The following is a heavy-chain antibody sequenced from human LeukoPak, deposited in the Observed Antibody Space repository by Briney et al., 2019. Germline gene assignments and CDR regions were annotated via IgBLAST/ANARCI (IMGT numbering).Heavy chain of an antibody. Sequence: SETLSLTCTVSGGSISSGSYYWRWIRQPAGKGLEWIGRIYTSGSTNYNPSLKSRVTISVDTSKNQFSLKLSSVTAADTAVYYCAREADYDAYKPINYYYYMDVWGKGTTVTVSS. CDR1: GGSISSGSYY. J-gene: IGHJ6*03. V-gene: IGHV4-61*02. CDR3: AREADYDAYKPINYYYYMDV. CDR2: IYTSGST. D-gene: IGHD3-3*01.